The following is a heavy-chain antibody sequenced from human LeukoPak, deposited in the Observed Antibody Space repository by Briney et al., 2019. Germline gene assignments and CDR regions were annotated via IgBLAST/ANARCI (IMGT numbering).Heavy chain of an antibody. CDR1: GFTFSSYE. D-gene: IGHD1-26*01. Sequence: QPGGSLRLSCAASGFTFSSYEMNWVRQAPGKGLEWVANIKEDGTEKYYVGSVKGRFTISRDNAKNSLYLQMNSLRAEDTAVYYCARDSRIRSGSYYFDCWGQGNLVTVSS. CDR3: ARDSRIRSGSYYFDC. V-gene: IGHV3-7*01. CDR2: IKEDGTEK. J-gene: IGHJ4*02.